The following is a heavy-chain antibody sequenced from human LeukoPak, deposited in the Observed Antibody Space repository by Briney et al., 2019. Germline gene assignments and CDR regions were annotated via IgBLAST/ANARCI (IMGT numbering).Heavy chain of an antibody. CDR3: AKGHRGRVVVVAATTYYFDY. Sequence: GGSLRLSCAASGFTFSSYAMSWVRQAPGKELEWVSAISGSGGSTYYADSVKGRFTISRDNSKNTLYLQVNSLRAEDTAVYYCAKGHRGRVVVVAATTYYFDYWGQGTLVTVSS. CDR2: ISGSGGST. J-gene: IGHJ4*02. D-gene: IGHD2-15*01. CDR1: GFTFSSYA. V-gene: IGHV3-23*01.